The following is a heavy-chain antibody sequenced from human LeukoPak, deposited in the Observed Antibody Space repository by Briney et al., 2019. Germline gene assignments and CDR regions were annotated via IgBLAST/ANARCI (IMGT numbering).Heavy chain of an antibody. J-gene: IGHJ4*02. CDR2: INSDGSST. CDR1: GFTFNRYP. D-gene: IGHD2-15*01. V-gene: IGHV3-74*01. Sequence: GGSLRLSCSASGFTFNRYPMHWVRQAPGKGLVWVSRINSDGSSTSYADSVKGRFTISRDNAKNTLYLQMNSLRAEDTAVYYCARGTSGPGTFDYWGQGTLVTVSS. CDR3: ARGTSGPGTFDY.